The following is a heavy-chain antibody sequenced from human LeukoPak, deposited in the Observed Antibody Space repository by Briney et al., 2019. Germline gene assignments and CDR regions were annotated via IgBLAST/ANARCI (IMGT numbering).Heavy chain of an antibody. Sequence: ASVKVSCKASGYTFTSYGISWVRQAPGQGLEWMGWISAYNGNTNYAQKLQGGVTMTTDTSTSTAYMELRGLRSDDTAVYYCARGRRYFEGLGIDYWGQGTLVTVSS. CDR2: ISAYNGNT. D-gene: IGHD3-9*01. CDR1: GYTFTSYG. V-gene: IGHV1-18*01. CDR3: ARGRRYFEGLGIDY. J-gene: IGHJ4*02.